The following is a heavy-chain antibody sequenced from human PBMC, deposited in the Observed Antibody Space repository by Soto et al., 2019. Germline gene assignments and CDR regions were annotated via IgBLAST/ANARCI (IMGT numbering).Heavy chain of an antibody. CDR1: GFSFRSYY. J-gene: IGHJ4*02. Sequence: GSLRLSCAASGFSFRSYYLNWVRQAPGRGLEWVSSISPSSSFLSYADSVKGRFTISRDNAKSSVHLQMNSLRAEDTAVYFCARVGTDYGSGSPYYSDYWGQGTLVTVSS. CDR3: ARVGTDYGSGSPYYSDY. D-gene: IGHD3-10*01. CDR2: ISPSSSFL. V-gene: IGHV3-21*06.